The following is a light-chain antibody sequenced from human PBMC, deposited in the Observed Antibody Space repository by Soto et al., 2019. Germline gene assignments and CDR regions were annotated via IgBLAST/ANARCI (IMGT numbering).Light chain of an antibody. CDR1: SGHSSYA. J-gene: IGLJ1*01. CDR2: LNSDGSH. V-gene: IGLV4-69*01. CDR3: QTWGTGIHYV. Sequence: QPVLTQSPSASASLGASVKLTCTLSSGHSSYALAWHQQQPEKGPRYLMKLNSDGSHSKGDGIPDRFSGSSSGAERYLTISSLQSEDEVDYYCQTWGTGIHYVFGTGTKLTAL.